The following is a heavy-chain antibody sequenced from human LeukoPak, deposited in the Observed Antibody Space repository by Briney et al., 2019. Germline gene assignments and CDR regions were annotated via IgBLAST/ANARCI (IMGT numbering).Heavy chain of an antibody. CDR3: ARTSSTKRYYYYYYGMDV. Sequence: KPSETLSLTCAVYGGSFSGYYWSWIRQPPGKGLEWIGEINHSGSTNYNPSLKSRVTISVDTSKNQFSLKLSSVTAADTAVYYCARTSSTKRYYYYYYGMDVWGQGTTVTVSS. D-gene: IGHD6-13*01. CDR1: GGSFSGYY. J-gene: IGHJ6*02. V-gene: IGHV4-34*01. CDR2: INHSGST.